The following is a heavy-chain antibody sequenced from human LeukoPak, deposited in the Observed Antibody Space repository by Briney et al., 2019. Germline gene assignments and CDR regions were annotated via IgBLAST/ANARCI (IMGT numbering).Heavy chain of an antibody. V-gene: IGHV4-34*01. D-gene: IGHD6-13*01. Sequence: SETLSLTCAVYGGSFSGYYWSWIRQPPGKGLEWIGEINHSGSTNYNPSLKSRVTISVDTSKNQFSLKLSSVTAADTAVYYCAIAAAGTYYYYYYMDVWGKGTTVTVSS. CDR2: INHSGST. CDR3: AIAAAGTYYYYYYMDV. CDR1: GGSFSGYY. J-gene: IGHJ6*03.